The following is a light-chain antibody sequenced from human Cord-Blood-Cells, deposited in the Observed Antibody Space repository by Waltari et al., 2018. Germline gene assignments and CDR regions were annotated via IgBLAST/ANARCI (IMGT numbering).Light chain of an antibody. J-gene: IGLJ2*01. Sequence: QSALTPPASVSGSPGQSITISCTRTSSDVGGYNYVSWYQQHPGKAPKLMIYDVSKRPSGVSNRFSGSKSGNTASLTISGLQAEDEADYYCSSYTSSSTLVFGGGTKLTVL. CDR1: SSDVGGYNY. CDR2: DVS. CDR3: SSYTSSSTLV. V-gene: IGLV2-14*01.